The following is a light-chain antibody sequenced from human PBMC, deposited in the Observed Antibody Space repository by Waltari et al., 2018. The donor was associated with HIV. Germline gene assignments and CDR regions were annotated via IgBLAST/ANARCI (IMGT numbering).Light chain of an antibody. CDR3: QQYNNWPPIT. Sequence: EVVMTQSPATLSVSPGEGVTLSCRASQSIGWRLAWYQQTPGQAPRLLIYGASNRDSGIPVRFSGSGSGTDFTLTISSVQSEDCAVYYCQQYNNWPPITFGQGTRLEIK. CDR1: QSIGWR. J-gene: IGKJ5*01. V-gene: IGKV3-15*01. CDR2: GAS.